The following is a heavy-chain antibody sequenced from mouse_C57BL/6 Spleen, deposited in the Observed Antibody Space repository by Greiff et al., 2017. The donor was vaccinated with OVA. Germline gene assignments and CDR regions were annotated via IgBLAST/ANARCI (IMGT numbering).Heavy chain of an antibody. Sequence: EVMLVESGEGLVKPGGSLKLSCAASGFTFSSYAMSWVRQTPEKRLEWVAYISSGGDYIYYADTVKGRFTISRDNARNTLYLQMSSLKSEDTAMYYCTRAPYSNSYYFDYWGQGTTLTVSS. D-gene: IGHD2-5*01. J-gene: IGHJ2*01. CDR2: ISSGGDYI. V-gene: IGHV5-9-1*02. CDR3: TRAPYSNSYYFDY. CDR1: GFTFSSYA.